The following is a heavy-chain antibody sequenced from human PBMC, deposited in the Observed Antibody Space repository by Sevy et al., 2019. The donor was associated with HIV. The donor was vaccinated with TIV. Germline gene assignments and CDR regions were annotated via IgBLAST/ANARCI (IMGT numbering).Heavy chain of an antibody. D-gene: IGHD2-2*02. J-gene: IGHJ4*02. V-gene: IGHV3-15*07. CDR2: IKSKTDGGTT. Sequence: GGSLRLSCAASGFTFNNAWMNWVRQAPGKGLEWVGRIKSKTDGGTTDYAAPVKGRFTISRDDSKNTLYLQINSLQTEDTAVYYCTTDPYCYNTTGFQPYFDYWGQGTLVTVSS. CDR3: TTDPYCYNTTGFQPYFDY. CDR1: GFTFNNAW.